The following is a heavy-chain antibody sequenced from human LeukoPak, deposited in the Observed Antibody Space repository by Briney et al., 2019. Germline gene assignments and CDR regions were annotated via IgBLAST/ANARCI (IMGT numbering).Heavy chain of an antibody. D-gene: IGHD3-10*01. CDR2: IFSSGPT. V-gene: IGHV3-53*01. Sequence: PGGSVRLSCAASGFNVSNNYMNWVRQAPGKGLEWVSVIFSSGPTYYADSVKGRFTISRDTSKNALYLQMNSLRAEDTAVYYCAISGLGFGEFRGLDYWGQGTLVSLSS. J-gene: IGHJ4*02. CDR1: GFNVSNNY. CDR3: AISGLGFGEFRGLDY.